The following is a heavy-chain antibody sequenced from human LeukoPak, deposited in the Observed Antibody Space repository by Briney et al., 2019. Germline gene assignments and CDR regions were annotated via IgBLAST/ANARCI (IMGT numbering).Heavy chain of an antibody. CDR1: GYTFTSYD. J-gene: IGHJ4*02. V-gene: IGHV1-2*02. D-gene: IGHD3-10*01. CDR3: ARDPLVEFGESPNDY. Sequence: ASVKVSCKASGYTFTSYDINWVRQAPGQGLEWMGWINPNSGGTNYAQKFQGRVTMTRDTSISTAYMELSRLRSDDTAVYYCARDPLVEFGESPNDYWGQGTLVTVSS. CDR2: INPNSGGT.